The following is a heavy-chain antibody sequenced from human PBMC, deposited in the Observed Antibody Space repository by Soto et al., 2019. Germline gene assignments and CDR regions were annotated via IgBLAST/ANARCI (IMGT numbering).Heavy chain of an antibody. CDR1: GFTFSTYS. J-gene: IGHJ4*02. V-gene: IGHV3-48*01. CDR3: ARGYDYIWGTYRYGFDY. D-gene: IGHD3-16*02. CDR2: ITSGGTTI. Sequence: ESGGGLVQPGGSLRLSCAASGFTFSTYSMNWVRQAPGKGLEWVSHITSGGTTIYYADSVKGRFTISRDNAKNSLYLQMNSLRAEDTAVYYCARGYDYIWGTYRYGFDYWGQGTLVTVSS.